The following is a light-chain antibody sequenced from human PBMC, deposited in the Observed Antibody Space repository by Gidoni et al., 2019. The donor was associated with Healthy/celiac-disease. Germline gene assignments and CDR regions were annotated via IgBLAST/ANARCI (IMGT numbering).Light chain of an antibody. CDR2: AAS. CDR3: QQSYSTPT. V-gene: IGKV1-39*01. Sequence: DIQMTQSPSSLSASVGDRVTITCRASQSSSSYLNWYQQKPGKAPKLLIYAASSLQSGVTSRFSGSGSGTDFTLTISSLQPEDFATYYCQQSYSTPTCGQGTKLEIK. CDR1: QSSSSY. J-gene: IGKJ2*01.